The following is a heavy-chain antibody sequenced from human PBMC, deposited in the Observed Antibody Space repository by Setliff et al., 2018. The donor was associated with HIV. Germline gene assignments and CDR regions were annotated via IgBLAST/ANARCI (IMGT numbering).Heavy chain of an antibody. CDR2: INPNSGGT. CDR3: ARDISTYYYDSSGPFDY. J-gene: IGHJ4*02. V-gene: IGHV1-2*04. D-gene: IGHD3-22*01. CDR1: GYTFTGYY. Sequence: ASVKVSCKASGYTFTGYYMHWVRQAPGQGLEWMGWINPNSGGTNYAQKFQGWVTMTRDTSISPAYMELSRLRSDDTAVYYCARDISTYYYDSSGPFDYWGQGTLVTVSS.